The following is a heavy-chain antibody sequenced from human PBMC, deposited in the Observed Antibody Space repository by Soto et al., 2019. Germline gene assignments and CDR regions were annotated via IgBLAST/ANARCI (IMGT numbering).Heavy chain of an antibody. V-gene: IGHV1-69*01. CDR1: GGTFSSYA. CDR3: ARGTSSGWYSVAGYESYSANSFDY. Sequence: QVQLVQSGAEVKKPGSSVKVSCKASGGTFSSYAISWVRQAPGQGLEWMGGIIPIFGTANYAQKVQGRVTITADESTSTAYRELSSLRSEDTAVYYCARGTSSGWYSVAGYESYSANSFDYWGQGTLVTVSS. CDR2: IIPIFGTA. D-gene: IGHD6-19*01. J-gene: IGHJ4*02.